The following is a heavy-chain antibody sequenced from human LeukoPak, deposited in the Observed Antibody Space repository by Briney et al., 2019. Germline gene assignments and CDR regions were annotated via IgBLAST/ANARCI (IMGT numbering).Heavy chain of an antibody. CDR2: IYSGGNT. J-gene: IGHJ4*02. D-gene: IGHD5-24*01. CDR3: AKTPSQRPIYYFDY. Sequence: GGSLRLSCAASGFTVSSNYMSWVRQAPGKGLEWVSVIYSGGNTYYADSVKGRFTISRDNSKNTLYLQMNSLRAEDTAVYYCAKTPSQRPIYYFDYWGQGTLVTVSS. V-gene: IGHV3-53*01. CDR1: GFTVSSNY.